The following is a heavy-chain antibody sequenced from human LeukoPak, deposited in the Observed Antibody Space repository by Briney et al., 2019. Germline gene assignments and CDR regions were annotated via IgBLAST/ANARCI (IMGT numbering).Heavy chain of an antibody. J-gene: IGHJ6*02. CDR2: TYYRSKWYN. D-gene: IGHD3-10*01. CDR1: GDSVSSNSAA. V-gene: IGHV6-1*01. Sequence: SQTLSLTCAISGDSVSSNSAAWNWIRQSPSRGLEWLGRTYYRSKWYNDYAVSVKSRITINPDTSKNQFSLQLNSVTPEDTAVYYCARSSPPWFGEVEDIEGYGMDVWGQGTTVTVSS. CDR3: ARSSPPWFGEVEDIEGYGMDV.